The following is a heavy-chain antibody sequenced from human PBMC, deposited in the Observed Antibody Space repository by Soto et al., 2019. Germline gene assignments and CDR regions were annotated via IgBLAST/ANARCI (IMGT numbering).Heavy chain of an antibody. CDR1: GGSISSSGFY. D-gene: IGHD3-22*01. CDR2: TYYSGST. V-gene: IGHV4-39*01. Sequence: PSETLSLTCTVSGGSISSSGFYWGWIRQPPGKGLEWIGSTYYSGSTYYNPSLKSRVTISVDTSKNQFSLKLSSVTAADTAVYYCASAMIGSIFDYWGQGTLVTVSS. CDR3: ASAMIGSIFDY. J-gene: IGHJ4*02.